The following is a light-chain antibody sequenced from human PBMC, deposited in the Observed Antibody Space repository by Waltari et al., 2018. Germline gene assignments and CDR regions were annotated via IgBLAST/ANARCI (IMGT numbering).Light chain of an antibody. CDR3: QQYSYYPWT. J-gene: IGKJ1*01. V-gene: IGKV1-5*01. Sequence: DIQMTQSPSTLSASLGDRVTITCRASESLGSELAWYQQRPGKAPNMLIYDASNLQTGVPSRFSGSGSGTEFTLTINNLQPDDFVTYFCQQYSYYPWTFGQETKVEIK. CDR1: ESLGSE. CDR2: DAS.